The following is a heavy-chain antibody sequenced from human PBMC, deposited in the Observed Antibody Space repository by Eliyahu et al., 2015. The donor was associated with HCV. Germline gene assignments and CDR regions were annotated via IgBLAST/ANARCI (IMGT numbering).Heavy chain of an antibody. CDR3: ARDLYIVVVPAAHQGVYYGMDV. J-gene: IGHJ6*02. CDR1: GFXFXXYS. Sequence: EVQLVESGGGLVKPGGSLRLSCAASGFXFXXYSMNWVRQAPGKGLEWVSSISSSSSYIYYADSVKGRFTISRDNAKNSLYLQMNSLRAEDTAVYYCARDLYIVVVPAAHQGVYYGMDVWGQGTTVTVSS. D-gene: IGHD2-2*01. V-gene: IGHV3-21*01. CDR2: ISSSSSYI.